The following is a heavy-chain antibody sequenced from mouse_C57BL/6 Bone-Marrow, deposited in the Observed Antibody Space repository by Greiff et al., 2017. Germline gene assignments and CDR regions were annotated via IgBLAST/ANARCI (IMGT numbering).Heavy chain of an antibody. D-gene: IGHD1-1*01. V-gene: IGHV1-85*01. CDR3: GSLEFGGSSGDWCFDV. Sequence: VMLVESGPELVKPGASVKLSCKASGYTFTSYDINWVKQRPGQGLEWIGWIYPRDGSTKYNEKFKGKATLTVDTSSSTAYMELHSLTSEDSAVYFCGSLEFGGSSGDWCFDVWGTGATGTGS. CDR2: IYPRDGST. CDR1: GYTFTSYD. J-gene: IGHJ1*03.